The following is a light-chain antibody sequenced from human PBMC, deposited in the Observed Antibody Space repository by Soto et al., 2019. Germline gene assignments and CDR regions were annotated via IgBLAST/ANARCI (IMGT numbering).Light chain of an antibody. Sequence: EIVLTQSPATLSLSPGERATLSCRATQSVDNYLAWYQQKRGQAPRLLIYEAIFSATGVPARFSGSGSGTDFTLTISSLEPEDFAVYFCQQRRDWPPTFGPGTKVDIK. CDR3: QQRRDWPPT. J-gene: IGKJ3*01. CDR2: EAI. CDR1: QSVDNY. V-gene: IGKV3-11*01.